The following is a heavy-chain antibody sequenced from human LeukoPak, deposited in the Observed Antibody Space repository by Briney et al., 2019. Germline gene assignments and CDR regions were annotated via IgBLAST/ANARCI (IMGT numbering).Heavy chain of an antibody. CDR2: IYTSGST. CDR1: GGSISSCY. V-gene: IGHV4-4*07. J-gene: IGHJ4*02. D-gene: IGHD3-22*01. CDR3: ASGYYDSSGYFVDY. Sequence: PSETLSLTCTVSGGSISSCYWSWIRQPAGKGLEWIGRIYTSGSTNYNPSLKSRVTMSVDTSKNQFSLKLSSVTAADTAVYYCASGYYDSSGYFVDYWGQGTLVTVSS.